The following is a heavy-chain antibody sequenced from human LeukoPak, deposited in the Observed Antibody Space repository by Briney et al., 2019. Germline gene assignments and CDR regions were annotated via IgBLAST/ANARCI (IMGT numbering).Heavy chain of an antibody. Sequence: ASVKVSCKASGGTFSSYAISWVRQAPGQGLEWMGGIIPIFGTANYAQKFQGRVTITTDESTSTAYMELSSLRSEDTAVYYCARDLEDILEWPMSGFDYWGQGTLVTVSS. CDR2: IIPIFGTA. V-gene: IGHV1-69*05. D-gene: IGHD3-3*01. CDR1: GGTFSSYA. J-gene: IGHJ4*02. CDR3: ARDLEDILEWPMSGFDY.